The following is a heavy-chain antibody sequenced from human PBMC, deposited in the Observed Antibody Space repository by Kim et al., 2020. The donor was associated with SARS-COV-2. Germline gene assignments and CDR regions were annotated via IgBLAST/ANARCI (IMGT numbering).Heavy chain of an antibody. D-gene: IGHD6-19*01. CDR2: ISYSGST. Sequence: SETLSLTCTVSGGSISTYYWNWIRQSPQKGLEWIGFISYSGSTNYNPSLKSRVGISVDSSKNQFSLNLSSVTAADTAVYYCARGGVKQWLGLWGRGTLVT. CDR1: GGSISTYY. J-gene: IGHJ2*01. CDR3: ARGGVKQWLGL. V-gene: IGHV4-59*13.